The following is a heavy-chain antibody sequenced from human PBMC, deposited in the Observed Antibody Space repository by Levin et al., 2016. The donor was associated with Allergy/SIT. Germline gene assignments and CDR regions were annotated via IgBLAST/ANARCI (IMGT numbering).Heavy chain of an antibody. V-gene: IGHV4-30-2*01. Sequence: LRLSCAVSGGSISSGGYSWSWIRQPPGKGLEWIGYIYHSGSTYYNPSLKSRVTISVDRAKNQFSLNLTSVTAADTAVYYCARSDGYNLDYWGQGTLVIVSS. D-gene: IGHD5-24*01. CDR2: IYHSGST. J-gene: IGHJ4*02. CDR1: GGSISSGGYS. CDR3: ARSDGYNLDY.